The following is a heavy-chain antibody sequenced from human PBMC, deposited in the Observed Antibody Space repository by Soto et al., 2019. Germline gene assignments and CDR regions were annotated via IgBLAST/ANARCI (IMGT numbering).Heavy chain of an antibody. CDR2: ISDGGDLI. V-gene: IGHV3-23*01. CDR1: GFPFSNHA. J-gene: IGHJ4*02. D-gene: IGHD2-15*01. Sequence: GGSLRLSCAASGFPFSNHAMSWVRQAPGKGLEWVSGISDGGDLIYYADSVKGRFSMSRDNSENMLYLQMTNLRAEDTAIYFCAKRQGTGLAAKNFDFWGQGTLVTVSS. CDR3: AKRQGTGLAAKNFDF.